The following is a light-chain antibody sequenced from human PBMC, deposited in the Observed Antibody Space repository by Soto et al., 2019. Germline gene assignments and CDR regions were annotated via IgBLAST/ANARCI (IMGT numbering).Light chain of an antibody. Sequence: DIQLTQSPSFVSASVGERVTITCRASQDISRYLAWYQQKPGEAPKLLISAASTLHSGVPSRFSGRGSGTEFSLTVSQLLPEHLATDDSQHLYSSSTFGHGTRLE. V-gene: IGKV1-9*01. J-gene: IGKJ5*01. CDR2: AAS. CDR3: QHLYSSST. CDR1: QDISRY.